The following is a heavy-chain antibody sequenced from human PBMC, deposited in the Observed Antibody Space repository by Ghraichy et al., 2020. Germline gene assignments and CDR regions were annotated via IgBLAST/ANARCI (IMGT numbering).Heavy chain of an antibody. V-gene: IGHV3-15*01. J-gene: IGHJ6*02. CDR2: IKSKTDGGTT. D-gene: IGHD2-2*01. CDR3: TTRRDCSSTSCYVYYYYGMDV. Sequence: GGLRLSCAASGFTFSNAWMSWVRQAPGKGLEWVGRIKSKTDGGTTDYAAPVKGRFTISRDDSKNTLYLQMNSLKTEDTAVYYCTTRRDCSSTSCYVYYYYGMDVWGQGTTVTVSS. CDR1: GFTFSNAW.